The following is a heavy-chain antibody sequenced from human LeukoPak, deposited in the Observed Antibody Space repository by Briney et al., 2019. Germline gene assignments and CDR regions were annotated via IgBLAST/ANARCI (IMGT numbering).Heavy chain of an antibody. CDR1: GFTFSDYY. J-gene: IGHJ6*02. Sequence: GGSLRLSCVGSGFTFSDYYINWIRQAPGKGLDFVSCITSNGNIIYYGHSMEGRFTISRDNAKNSVYLEMNGLRDDDTAVYYCARDFYSHRGLDVWGQGTTVTVSS. CDR3: ARDFYSHRGLDV. V-gene: IGHV3-11*01. CDR2: ITSNGNII. D-gene: IGHD2-21*01.